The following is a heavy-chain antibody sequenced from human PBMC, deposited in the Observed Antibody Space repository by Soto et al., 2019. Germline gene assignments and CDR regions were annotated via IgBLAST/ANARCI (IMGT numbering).Heavy chain of an antibody. CDR3: ATAYCGVDCYVYSYAMEV. D-gene: IGHD2-21*02. V-gene: IGHV5-51*01. CDR2: IYPGDSDT. J-gene: IGHJ6*02. Sequence: GESLKISCKGSGYSFTSYWIGWVRQMPGKGLEWMGIIYPGDSDTRYSPSFQGQVTISADKSISTAYLQWSSLKASDTAMYYCATAYCGVDCYVYSYAMEVWGQGTTVTISS. CDR1: GYSFTSYW.